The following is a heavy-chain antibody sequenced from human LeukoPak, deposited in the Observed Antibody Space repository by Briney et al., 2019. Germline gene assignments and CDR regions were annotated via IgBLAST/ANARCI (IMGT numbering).Heavy chain of an antibody. V-gene: IGHV3-74*01. CDR2: INGDGSST. Sequence: GGSLRLSCAASGFTFSSYWMDWVRQAPGKGLVWVSRINGDGSSTNYADSVKGRFTISRDNAKNTLYLQMNSLRAEDTAVYYCPRPGQQGGLYWFDPWGQGTLVTVSS. J-gene: IGHJ5*02. CDR1: GFTFSSYW. CDR3: PRPGQQGGLYWFDP. D-gene: IGHD6-13*01.